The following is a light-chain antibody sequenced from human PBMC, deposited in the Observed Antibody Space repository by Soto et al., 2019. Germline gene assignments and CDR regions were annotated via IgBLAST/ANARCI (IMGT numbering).Light chain of an antibody. CDR2: DAS. CDR3: QQYDNLLFT. V-gene: IGKV1-33*01. Sequence: DIQMTQSPPSLSASVGDRVTITCQSSHDISKYLNWYQQKPGQAPKLLIYDASNLETGVPSRFSGSGSGTDFTFTISSLQPEDFATYYCQQYDNLLFTFGPGTKVDVK. CDR1: HDISKY. J-gene: IGKJ3*01.